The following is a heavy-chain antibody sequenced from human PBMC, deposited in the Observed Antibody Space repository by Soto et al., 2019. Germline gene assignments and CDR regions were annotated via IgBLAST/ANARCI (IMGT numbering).Heavy chain of an antibody. CDR2: INAGNGNT. Sequence: QVQLVQSGAEEKKPGASVKVSCKASGYTFTSYAMHWERQAPGQRLEWMGWINAGNGNTKYSQKFQGRVTITRDTSASTAYMELISLRSEDTAVYYCARSIVVVTPLDYWGQGILVTVSS. CDR3: ARSIVVVTPLDY. D-gene: IGHD2-21*02. V-gene: IGHV1-3*05. CDR1: GYTFTSYA. J-gene: IGHJ4*02.